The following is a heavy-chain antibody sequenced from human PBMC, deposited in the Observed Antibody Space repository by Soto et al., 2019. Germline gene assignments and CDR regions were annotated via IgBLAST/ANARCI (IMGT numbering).Heavy chain of an antibody. CDR3: ASGASRWYPYFFDS. D-gene: IGHD6-13*01. J-gene: IGHJ4*02. Sequence: QAQVVQSGAEVRKPGSSVKLSCKASEGTFNSYAIAWVRQAPGQGLEWMGGIIPYYNTLNYAQKFQDRVTITADDSTNTFDMELSSLRSDDTAVYFGASGASRWYPYFFDSWAQGTLVNVSS. V-gene: IGHV1-69*01. CDR1: EGTFNSYA. CDR2: IIPYYNTL.